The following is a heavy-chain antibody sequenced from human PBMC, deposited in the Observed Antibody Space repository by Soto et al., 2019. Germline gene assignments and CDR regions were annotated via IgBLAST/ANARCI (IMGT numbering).Heavy chain of an antibody. D-gene: IGHD4-17*01. Sequence: SETLSLTRAVSCGSFTSNHWWTRVRPPPGQGLEGIGYIYYSGSTYYNPSLKSRVNISVDTSKNQFSLKLSSVTAADTAVYYCARNPNDFGEYTVLDVWGHGTLF. CDR3: ARNPNDFGEYTVLDV. CDR2: IYYSGST. J-gene: IGHJ3*01. V-gene: IGHV4-4*02. CDR1: CGSFTSNHW.